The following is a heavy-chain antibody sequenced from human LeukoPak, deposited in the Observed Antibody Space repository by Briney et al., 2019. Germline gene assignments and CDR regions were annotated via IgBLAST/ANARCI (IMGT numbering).Heavy chain of an antibody. V-gene: IGHV3-48*03. CDR1: GFTFSSYE. D-gene: IGHD3-10*01. CDR3: ARLGSYDSGSYFFAGRGVDY. J-gene: IGHJ4*02. CDR2: ISSSGSTI. Sequence: PGGSLRLSCAASGFTFSSYEMNWVRQAPGKGLEWVSDISSSGSTIYYADSVKGRFTISRDNAKNSLYLQMNSLRAEDTAVYYCARLGSYDSGSYFFAGRGVDYWGQGTLVTVSS.